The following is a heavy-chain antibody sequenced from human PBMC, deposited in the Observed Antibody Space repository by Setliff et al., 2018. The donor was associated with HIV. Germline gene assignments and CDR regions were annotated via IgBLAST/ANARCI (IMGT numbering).Heavy chain of an antibody. CDR3: ARQMPIPGIAITPVDY. CDR1: GGSFTDIGGSFTDYY. J-gene: IGHJ4*02. CDR2: INHSGST. Sequence: PSETLSLTCAVFGGSFTDIGGSFTDYYWIWIRQPPGKGLEWIGEINHSGSTHYNPSLKSRFIISVDTSKNQFSLKVNSMTAADTAVYYCARQMPIPGIAITPVDYWGQGALVTVSS. V-gene: IGHV4-34*01. D-gene: IGHD5-12*01.